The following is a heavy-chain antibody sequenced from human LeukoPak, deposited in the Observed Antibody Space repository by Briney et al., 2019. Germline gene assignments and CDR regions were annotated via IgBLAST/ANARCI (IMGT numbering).Heavy chain of an antibody. V-gene: IGHV1-69*05. J-gene: IGHJ6*03. CDR2: IIPIFGTA. D-gene: IGHD3-10*01. CDR1: GGTFSSYA. Sequence: GSSVKVSFKASGGTFSSYAIRWVRQAPGQGLEWMGGIIPIFGTANYAQKFQGRVTITTDESTSTAYMELSGLRSEDTAAYYCAMAKGIREYMDVWGEGTTVTVSS. CDR3: AMAKGIREYMDV.